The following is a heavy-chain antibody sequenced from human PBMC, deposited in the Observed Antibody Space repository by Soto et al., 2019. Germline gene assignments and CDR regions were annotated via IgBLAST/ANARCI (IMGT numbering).Heavy chain of an antibody. Sequence: PRPSPAASGLTFRSCGMHWVRQAPGKGLEWGGVISYHGSHTYYADTVKGRFTISKDNSKNTLYLQMNSLGADDTAVYYCAKDGYGDCQSSYYFLGMHVWGEGTTATAS. V-gene: IGHV3-30*18. J-gene: IGHJ6*02. CDR1: GLTFRSCG. CDR2: ISYHGSHT. CDR3: AKDGYGDCQSSYYFLGMHV. D-gene: IGHD4-17*01.